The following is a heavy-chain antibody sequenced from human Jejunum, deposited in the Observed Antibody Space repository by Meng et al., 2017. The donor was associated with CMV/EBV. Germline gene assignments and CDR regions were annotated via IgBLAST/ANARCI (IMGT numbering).Heavy chain of an antibody. CDR1: GGSINTYY. CDR2: IYNYGGT. D-gene: IGHD2-2*01. J-gene: IGHJ5*02. V-gene: IGHV4-59*08. Sequence: QGQVQEAGPGLVKASGNLSLTCSVAGGSINTYYWGWIRQSPGKGLEWIGNIYNYGGTYYNPSLKSRVTISTDTSRNEFSLRLKSVTAADTAVYYCVRHGDCSSGSCYYHRFDPWGQGSLVTVSS. CDR3: VRHGDCSSGSCYYHRFDP.